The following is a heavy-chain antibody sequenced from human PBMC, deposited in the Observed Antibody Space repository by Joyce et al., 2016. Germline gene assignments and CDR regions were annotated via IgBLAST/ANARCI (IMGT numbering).Heavy chain of an antibody. D-gene: IGHD3-3*01. V-gene: IGHV4-39*07. CDR3: ARDGFLEWLGDDY. CDR1: GGSISSSSYY. CDR2: IYYSGNT. J-gene: IGHJ4*02. Sequence: QQQLQESGPGLVKPSETLSLTCTVSGGSISSSSYYWGWIRQPPGKGLEWIGNIYYSGNTYYNPSLKSRVTISVDTSKNQFSLKLSSVTAADTAVYYCARDGFLEWLGDDYWGQGTLVTVSS.